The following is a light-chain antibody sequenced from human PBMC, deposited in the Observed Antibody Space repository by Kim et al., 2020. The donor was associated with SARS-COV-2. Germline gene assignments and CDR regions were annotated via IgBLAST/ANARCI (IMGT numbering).Light chain of an antibody. CDR3: NCRDSSGNSWV. J-gene: IGLJ3*02. Sequence: ALGQTDTRTYQGDRLRGYYARWYKRRPGQAPVLVIYGKSSRPSGIPDRFSGFTSENTASLTISGAQAEDEADYYCNCRDSSGNSWVFGGGTQLTVL. V-gene: IGLV3-19*01. CDR1: RLRGYY. CDR2: GKS.